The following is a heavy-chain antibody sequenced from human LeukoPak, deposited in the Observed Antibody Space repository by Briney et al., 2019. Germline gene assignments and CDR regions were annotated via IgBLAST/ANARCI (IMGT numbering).Heavy chain of an antibody. CDR3: AKDRSYYDSGGYRNFDY. CDR2: IRYDGSNK. V-gene: IGHV3-30*02. CDR1: GLRFSSYG. Sequence: GSLRLSCAASGLRFSSYGMHWVRQAPGKGLEWVAFIRYDGSNKYYADSVKGRFIISRDNSENTLSLQMNSPRAEDTAVYYCAKDRSYYDSGGYRNFDYWGQGTLVTVSS. J-gene: IGHJ4*02. D-gene: IGHD3-22*01.